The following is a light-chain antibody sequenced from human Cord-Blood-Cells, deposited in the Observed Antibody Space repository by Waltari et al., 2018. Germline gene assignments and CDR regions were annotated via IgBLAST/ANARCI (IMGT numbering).Light chain of an antibody. Sequence: DIQMTQSPSSLSASVGDRVTITCRASQSISSYLNWYQQKPGKAPKLLIYAASSLQSGVPSRFSGSGSGTDFTLTISSLQPADFATYYFQQSYSTLWTFGQGTKVEIK. J-gene: IGKJ1*01. CDR1: QSISSY. V-gene: IGKV1-39*01. CDR2: AAS. CDR3: QQSYSTLWT.